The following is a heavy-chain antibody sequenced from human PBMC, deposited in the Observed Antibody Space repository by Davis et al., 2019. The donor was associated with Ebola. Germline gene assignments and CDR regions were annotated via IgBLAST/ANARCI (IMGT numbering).Heavy chain of an antibody. Sequence: AGSLRLSCAASGFTFSSYWMSWVRPAPGKGLEWVANIKQDGSEKYYVDSVKGRFTISRDNAKNSLYLQMNSLRAEDTAVYYCAKGPVYSSGWHFDYWGQGTLVTVSS. CDR2: IKQDGSEK. J-gene: IGHJ4*02. D-gene: IGHD6-19*01. CDR3: AKGPVYSSGWHFDY. V-gene: IGHV3-7*03. CDR1: GFTFSSYW.